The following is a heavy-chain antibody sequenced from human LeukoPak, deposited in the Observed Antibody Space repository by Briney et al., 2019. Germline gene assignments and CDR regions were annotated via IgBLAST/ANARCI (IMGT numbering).Heavy chain of an antibody. V-gene: IGHV4-34*01. CDR1: GGSFSGYY. CDR2: INHSGST. CDR3: ARVARGFGGLVYWFDP. J-gene: IGHJ5*02. Sequence: SETLSLTCAVYGGSFSGYYWSWIRQPPGKGLEWIGEINHSGSTNYNPSLKSRVTISVDTSKNQFSLKLSSVTAADTAVYYCARVARGFGGLVYWFDPWGQGTLVTVSP. D-gene: IGHD3-10*01.